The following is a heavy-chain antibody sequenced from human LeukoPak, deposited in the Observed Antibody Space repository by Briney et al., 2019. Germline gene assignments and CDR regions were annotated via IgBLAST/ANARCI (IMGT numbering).Heavy chain of an antibody. Sequence: PGGSLRLSCAASGFTFSSYWMTWVRQAPGKGLEWVANINQDGSGRYYVDSVKGRFTISRDNAKNSLYLQMNSLRAEDTAVYYCASAAGSGWSPWGYWGQGTLVTVSS. CDR2: INQDGSGR. V-gene: IGHV3-7*01. J-gene: IGHJ4*02. CDR3: ASAAGSGWSPWGY. D-gene: IGHD6-19*01. CDR1: GFTFSSYW.